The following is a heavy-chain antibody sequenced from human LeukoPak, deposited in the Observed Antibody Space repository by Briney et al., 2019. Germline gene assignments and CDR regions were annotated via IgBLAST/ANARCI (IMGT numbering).Heavy chain of an antibody. V-gene: IGHV4-34*01. CDR1: GGSISSYY. CDR2: INHSGST. CDR3: ARARGGTLVRGVIVWFDP. D-gene: IGHD3-10*01. Sequence: KPSETLSLTCTVSGGSISSYYWSWIRQPPGKGLEWIGEINHSGSTNYNPSLKSRVTISVDTSKNQFSLKLSSVTAADTAVYYCARARGGTLVRGVIVWFDPWGQGTLVTVSS. J-gene: IGHJ5*02.